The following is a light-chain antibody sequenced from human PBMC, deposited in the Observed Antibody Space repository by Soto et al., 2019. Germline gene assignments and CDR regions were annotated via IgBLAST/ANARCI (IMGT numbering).Light chain of an antibody. V-gene: IGLV2-8*01. CDR3: QSYDSSLSGWV. J-gene: IGLJ3*02. CDR2: EVS. CDR1: SSDIGDTHY. Sequence: QSFLTQPPSASGSPGQSVTVSCTGTSSDIGDTHYVSWYQQHPGKAPKLMVYEVSKRPSGVPDRFSGSKSDTSASLAITGLQAKDEADYYCQSYDSSLSGWVFGGGTKVTVL.